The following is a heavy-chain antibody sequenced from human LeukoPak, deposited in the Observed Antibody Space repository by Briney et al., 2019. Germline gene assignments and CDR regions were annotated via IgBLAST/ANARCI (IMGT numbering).Heavy chain of an antibody. CDR2: TSSSGSTI. D-gene: IGHD4-23*01. Sequence: GGSLRLSCAASGFTFSSYEMNWVRQVPGKGLEWVSYTSSSGSTIYYADSVKGRFTISRDNAKNSLYLQMNSLRAEDTAVYYCARHDGGYGGNSDYWGQGTLVTVSS. CDR1: GFTFSSYE. V-gene: IGHV3-48*03. CDR3: ARHDGGYGGNSDY. J-gene: IGHJ4*02.